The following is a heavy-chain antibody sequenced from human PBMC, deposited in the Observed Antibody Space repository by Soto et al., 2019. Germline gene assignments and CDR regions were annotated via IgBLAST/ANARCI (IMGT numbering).Heavy chain of an antibody. CDR3: ALTTVTTFFYYYYMDV. CDR1: GGSISSSSYY. J-gene: IGHJ6*03. V-gene: IGHV4-39*01. Sequence: SETLSLTCTVSGGSISSSSYYWGWIRQPPGKGLEWIGSIYYSGSTYYNPSLKSRVTISVDTSKNQFSLKLSSVTAADTAVYYCALTTVTTFFYYYYMDVWGQGTTVTVSS. CDR2: IYYSGST. D-gene: IGHD4-4*01.